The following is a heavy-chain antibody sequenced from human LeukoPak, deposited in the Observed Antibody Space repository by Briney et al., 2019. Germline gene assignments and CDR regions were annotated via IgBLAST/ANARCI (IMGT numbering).Heavy chain of an antibody. V-gene: IGHV3-30-3*02. Sequence: QSGGSLRLSCAASGFTFSSYAMHWVRQAPGKGLEWVAVISYDGSNKYYADSVKGRFTISRDNSKNTLYLQMNSLRAEDTAVYYCAKNYYDSSGYYGDSGWFDPWGQGTLVTVSS. CDR1: GFTFSSYA. CDR2: ISYDGSNK. D-gene: IGHD3-22*01. J-gene: IGHJ5*02. CDR3: AKNYYDSSGYYGDSGWFDP.